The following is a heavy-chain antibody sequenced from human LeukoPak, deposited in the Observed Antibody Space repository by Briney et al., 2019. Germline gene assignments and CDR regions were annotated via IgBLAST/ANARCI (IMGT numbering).Heavy chain of an antibody. CDR2: ISYTGGET. CDR3: ARQPGGTAAFDI. J-gene: IGHJ3*02. CDR1: GGSINSYY. Sequence: SETLSLTCTVSGGSINSYYWSWIRQPPGKGLEWIGYISYTGGETNYNPSLKSRLTISIDTSKNQFSLMLTSVTAADTAVYYCARQPGGTAAFDIWAQGPRVTVSS. D-gene: IGHD1-14*01. V-gene: IGHV4-59*08.